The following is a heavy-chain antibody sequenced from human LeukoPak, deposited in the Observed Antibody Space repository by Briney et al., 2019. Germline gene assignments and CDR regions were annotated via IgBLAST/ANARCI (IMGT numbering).Heavy chain of an antibody. V-gene: IGHV3-21*04. CDR1: GFTFSSYT. CDR3: ARDFGVYQLQYYYYYGMDV. Sequence: PGGSLRLSCAASGFTFSSYTMNWVRQAPGRGLEWVSTITGGSTYIYYADSVKGRFTISRDNTENSLSLQMNSLRAEDTAVYYCARDFGVYQLQYYYYYGMDVWGQGTTVTVSS. J-gene: IGHJ6*02. CDR2: ITGGSTYI. D-gene: IGHD2-2*01.